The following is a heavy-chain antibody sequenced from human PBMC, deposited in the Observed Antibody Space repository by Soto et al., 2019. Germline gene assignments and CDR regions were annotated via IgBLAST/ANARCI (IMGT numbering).Heavy chain of an antibody. V-gene: IGHV1-69*13. CDR1: GGTFSSYA. Sequence: GASVKVSCKASGGTFSSYAISWVRQAPGQGLEWMGGIIPIFGTANYAQKFQGRVTITADESTSTAYMELSSLRSEDTAVYYCARDRAGYSYGYDFDYWGQGTLVTVSS. CDR2: IIPIFGTA. CDR3: ARDRAGYSYGYDFDY. D-gene: IGHD5-18*01. J-gene: IGHJ4*02.